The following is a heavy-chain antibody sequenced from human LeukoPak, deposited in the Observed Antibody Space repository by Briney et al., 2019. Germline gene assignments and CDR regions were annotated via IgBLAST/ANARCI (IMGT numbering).Heavy chain of an antibody. CDR3: ARGGNYWPQWWFDP. CDR2: IYYTGST. V-gene: IGHV4-59*01. J-gene: IGHJ5*02. Sequence: PSETLSLTCTVSGGSISTYYWSWIRQPPGKGLEWIGYIYYTGSTSYNPSLKSRVTMSLDASKNQFSLELNSVTPADTAVYYCARGGNYWPQWWFDPWGRGTLVTVSS. D-gene: IGHD1-26*01. CDR1: GGSISTYY.